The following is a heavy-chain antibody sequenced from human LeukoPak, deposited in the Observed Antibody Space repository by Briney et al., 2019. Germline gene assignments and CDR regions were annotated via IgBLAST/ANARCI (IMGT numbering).Heavy chain of an antibody. CDR2: IDSSGGHV. CDR3: ARAYFDGGAPHDY. V-gene: IGHV3-21*01. CDR1: GFTFSSYS. Sequence: GGSLRLSCEASGFTFSSYSMNWVRQAPGQGLEWVSYIDSSGGHVYYVDSVKGRFTTSRDNARDSLYLQMTSLRAEDTAVYYCARAYFDGGAPHDYWGQGTLVSVSS. D-gene: IGHD2-21*01. J-gene: IGHJ4*02.